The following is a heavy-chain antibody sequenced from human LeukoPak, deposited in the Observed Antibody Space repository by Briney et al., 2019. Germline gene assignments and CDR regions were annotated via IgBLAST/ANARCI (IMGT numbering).Heavy chain of an antibody. CDR3: ARGNVLRYFDWLLFDAFDI. J-gene: IGHJ3*02. CDR1: GYTFTGYY. Sequence: ASVKVSCKASGYTFTGYYMRWVRQAPGQGLEWMGWINPNSGGTNYAQKFQGRVTMTRDTSISTAYMELSRLRSDDTAVYYCARGNVLRYFDWLLFDAFDIWGQGTMVTVSS. D-gene: IGHD3-9*01. CDR2: INPNSGGT. V-gene: IGHV1-2*02.